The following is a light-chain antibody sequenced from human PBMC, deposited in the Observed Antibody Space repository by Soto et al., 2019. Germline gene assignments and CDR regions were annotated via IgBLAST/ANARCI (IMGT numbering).Light chain of an antibody. CDR1: QSVGSY. CDR3: QQRSNWPPTT. V-gene: IGKV3-11*01. Sequence: EVVLTQSPVTLSLSPGERATLSCRASQSVGSYLAWYQQKPGQAPRLLIYNASTRSTGVPPRFSGSGSGTDFNLTISSLEPEDFAVYYCQQRSNWPPTTFGQGTRLEIK. CDR2: NAS. J-gene: IGKJ5*01.